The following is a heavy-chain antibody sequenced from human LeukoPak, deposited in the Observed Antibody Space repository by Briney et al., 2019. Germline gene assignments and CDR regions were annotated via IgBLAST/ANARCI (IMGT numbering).Heavy chain of an antibody. D-gene: IGHD5-12*01. CDR2: ISYDGSNK. V-gene: IGHV3-30*04. J-gene: IGHJ4*02. CDR3: ARENVDIVPAHYFDY. Sequence: QPGRSLRLSCVASGFTFSSYAMHWVRQAPGKGLEWVALISYDGSNKYYADSVKGRFTISRDNSKNTLYVQMNSLRAEDTAVYYCARENVDIVPAHYFDYWGQGTLVTVSS. CDR1: GFTFSSYA.